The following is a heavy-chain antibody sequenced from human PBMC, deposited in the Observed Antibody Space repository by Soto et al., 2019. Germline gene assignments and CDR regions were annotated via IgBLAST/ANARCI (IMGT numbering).Heavy chain of an antibody. V-gene: IGHV4-31*03. Sequence: QVQLQESGPGLVKPSQTLSLTCTVSGGSISSSGYYWSWIRQHPGKGLEWIGYIYYNGSTFYNPSLKSRVTMSVDTSKNQFSLKLTSVTAADTAAYYCARSYSNSPVDYWGQGTLVTVSS. CDR3: ARSYSNSPVDY. CDR2: IYYNGST. J-gene: IGHJ4*02. D-gene: IGHD4-4*01. CDR1: GGSISSSGYY.